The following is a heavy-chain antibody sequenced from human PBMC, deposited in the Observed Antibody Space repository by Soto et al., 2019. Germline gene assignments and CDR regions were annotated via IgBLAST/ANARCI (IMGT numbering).Heavy chain of an antibody. D-gene: IGHD3-9*01. Sequence: SETLSLTCTVSGGSISSYYWSRIRQPAGKGLEWIGRIYTSGSTNYNPSLKSRVTMSVDTSKNQFSLKLSSVTAADTAVYYCARDHGYDILTGYSTGWFDPWGQGTLVTVSS. V-gene: IGHV4-4*07. CDR3: ARDHGYDILTGYSTGWFDP. CDR1: GGSISSYY. J-gene: IGHJ5*02. CDR2: IYTSGST.